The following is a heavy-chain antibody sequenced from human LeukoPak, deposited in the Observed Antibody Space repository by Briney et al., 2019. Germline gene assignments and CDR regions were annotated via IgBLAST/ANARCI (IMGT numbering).Heavy chain of an antibody. J-gene: IGHJ4*02. CDR2: IYPGDSDT. D-gene: IGHD3-22*01. V-gene: IGHV5-51*01. Sequence: HGESLKISCKGYGYRFTSYWIGWVRQMPGKGLEWMGIIYPGDSDTRYSPSFQGQVTISADKSISTAYLQWSSLKASDTAMYYCARLGGFNSSGYPFDYWGQGTLVTVSS. CDR1: GYRFTSYW. CDR3: ARLGGFNSSGYPFDY.